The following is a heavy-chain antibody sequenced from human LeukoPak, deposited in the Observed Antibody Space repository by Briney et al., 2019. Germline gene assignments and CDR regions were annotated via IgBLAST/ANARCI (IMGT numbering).Heavy chain of an antibody. CDR2: IWYDGSNI. CDR1: GFAFSSHG. J-gene: IGHJ4*02. V-gene: IGHV3-33*01. D-gene: IGHD1-7*01. CDR3: ARAHNWKYGSFDF. Sequence: PGGSLRLSCAASGFAFSSHGMHWVRQTPGKGLEWLAYIWYDGSNIYYADSVKGRFTISRDNAKNSLYLQMNSLRAEDTAVYYCARAHNWKYGSFDFWGQGTLVTVSS.